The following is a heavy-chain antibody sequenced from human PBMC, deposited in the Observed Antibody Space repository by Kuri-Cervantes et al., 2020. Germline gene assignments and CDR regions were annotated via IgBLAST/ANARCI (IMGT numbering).Heavy chain of an antibody. J-gene: IGHJ1*01. V-gene: IGHV3-66*01. D-gene: IGHD1-26*01. CDR1: GFTFSSYD. CDR2: ITGSGDD. Sequence: GGSLRLSCAASGFTFSSYDMHWVRQAPGKGLDWVSFITGSGDDLLHADSVNGRFTISRDNSKNTLYLQKNSLRAEDTAVYYCARDRVGTKYFQHWGQGTLVTVSS. CDR3: ARDRVGTKYFQH.